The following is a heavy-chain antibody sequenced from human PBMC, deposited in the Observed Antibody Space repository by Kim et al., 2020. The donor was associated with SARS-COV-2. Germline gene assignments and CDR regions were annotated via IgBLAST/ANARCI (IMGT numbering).Heavy chain of an antibody. V-gene: IGHV4-31*03. CDR2: IYYSGST. J-gene: IGHJ5*02. D-gene: IGHD3-22*01. CDR1: GGSISNHGYY. Sequence: SETLSLTCTVSGGSISNHGYYWSWIRQHPGKGLEWIGYIYYSGSTSYNPSLKSRVTILVDTSKNQFSLKLSSVTAADTAVYYCARDDYYDSSGGFDPWGQGTLVTVSS. CDR3: ARDDYYDSSGGFDP.